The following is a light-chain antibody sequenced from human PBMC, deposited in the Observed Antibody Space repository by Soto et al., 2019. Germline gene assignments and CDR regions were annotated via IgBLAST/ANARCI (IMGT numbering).Light chain of an antibody. CDR3: QQRANWMT. J-gene: IGKJ5*01. CDR1: QSVSTY. CDR2: DAS. Sequence: EVVLTQSPATLSLSPGERATLSCRASQSVSTYLAWYQQKPGQAPRLLIYDASNRASGIPARFSGSGSGTVFSLTISSLEPEDFAVYHCQQRANWMTFGQGTRLEIK. V-gene: IGKV3-11*01.